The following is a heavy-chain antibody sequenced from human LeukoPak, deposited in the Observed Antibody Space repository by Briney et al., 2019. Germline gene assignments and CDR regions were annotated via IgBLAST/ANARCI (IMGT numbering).Heavy chain of an antibody. CDR1: GLAFSAYK. J-gene: IGHJ4*02. D-gene: IGHD2-15*01. CDR3: VVGGSPGY. CDR2: ISTDGYTT. Sequence: GGSLRLSCAASGLAFSAYKMHWVRQAPRKGLVWVSRISTDGYTTDYADFVQGRYTASRDNTKNTWSLEMNSLRAEDTAVYYCVVGGSPGYWGQGTLVTVSS. V-gene: IGHV3-74*01.